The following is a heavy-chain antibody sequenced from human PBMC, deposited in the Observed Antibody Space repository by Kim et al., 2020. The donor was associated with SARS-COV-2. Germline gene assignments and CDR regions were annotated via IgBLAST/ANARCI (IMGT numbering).Heavy chain of an antibody. D-gene: IGHD3-3*01. J-gene: IGHJ6*02. CDR3: ARTLYDFWSGYKRYYYGMDV. CDR2: IDWDDDK. V-gene: IGHV2-70*11. CDR1: GFSLSTSGMC. Sequence: SGPTLVNPTQTLTLTCTFSGFSLSTSGMCVSWIRQPPGKALEWLARIDWDDDKYYSTSLKTRLTISKDTSKNQVVLTMTNMDPVDTATYYCARTLYDFWSGYKRYYYGMDVWGQGTTVTVSS.